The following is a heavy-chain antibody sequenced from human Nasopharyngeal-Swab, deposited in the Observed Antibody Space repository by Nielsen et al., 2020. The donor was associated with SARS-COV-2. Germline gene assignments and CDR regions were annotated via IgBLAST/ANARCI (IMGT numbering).Heavy chain of an antibody. CDR2: INPSGGST. J-gene: IGHJ6*02. CDR3: ARGAYYGSGSYFHYYYGMDV. Sequence: WVRQAPGQGLEWMGIINPSGGSTSYAQKFQGRVTMTRDTSTSTVYMELSSLRSEDTAVYYCARGAYYGSGSYFHYYYGMDVWGQETTVTVSS. D-gene: IGHD3-10*01. V-gene: IGHV1-46*01.